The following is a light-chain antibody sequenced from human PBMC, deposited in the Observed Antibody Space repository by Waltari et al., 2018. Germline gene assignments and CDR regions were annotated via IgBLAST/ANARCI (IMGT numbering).Light chain of an antibody. CDR1: QGVASSY. V-gene: IGKV1-39*01. CDR3: QQSETTPWT. CDR2: ATS. J-gene: IGKJ1*01. Sequence: DFQMTQSPSSLSASVGDRVPITCRASQGVASSYLHWYQQKPGKAPKVLIYATSNLKSGVPSRFSGSGSGTDFTLTINSLQPEDFATYYCQQSETTPWTFGQGTKVEI.